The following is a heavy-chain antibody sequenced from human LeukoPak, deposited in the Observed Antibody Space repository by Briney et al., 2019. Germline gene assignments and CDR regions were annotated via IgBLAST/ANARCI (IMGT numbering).Heavy chain of an antibody. CDR2: MNPNSGNT. J-gene: IGHJ6*02. Sequence: VSVKVSCKASGYTFTSYDINWVRQATGQGLEWMGWMNPNSGNTGYAQKFQGRVTMTRNTSISTAYMELSSLRSEDTAVYYCARGGWSGFYYGMDVWGQGTTVTVSS. V-gene: IGHV1-8*01. CDR3: ARGGWSGFYYGMDV. D-gene: IGHD3-3*01. CDR1: GYTFTSYD.